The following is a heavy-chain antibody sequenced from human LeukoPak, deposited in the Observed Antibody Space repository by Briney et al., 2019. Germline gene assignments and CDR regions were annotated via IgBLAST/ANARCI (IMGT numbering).Heavy chain of an antibody. J-gene: IGHJ4*02. D-gene: IGHD6-6*01. CDR3: ATDLGPYSSSSYY. V-gene: IGHV1-24*01. CDR1: GFTFSTYG. CDR2: FDPEDGET. Sequence: SCAASGFTFSTYGMHWVRQAPGKGLEWMGGFDPEDGETIYAQKFQGRVTMTEDTSTDTAYMELSSLRSEDTAVYYCATDLGPYSSSSYYWGQGTLVTVSS.